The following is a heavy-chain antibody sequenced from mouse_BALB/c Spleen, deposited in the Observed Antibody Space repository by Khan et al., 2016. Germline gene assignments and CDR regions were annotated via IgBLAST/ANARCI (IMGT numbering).Heavy chain of an antibody. CDR1: GYTFTEYI. CDR2: VYPGGGRI. V-gene: IGHV1-62-2*01. CDR3: TRHGSKESAMDY. Sequence: QVQLQQPGAGLVKPGASVKVSCKASGYTFTEYIIYWVKQRSGQGLEWIGWVYPGGGRIQNNEKFEDKHTVTADNSSSTVYMALCRLTSEDSAVYFCTRHGSKESAMDYWVPGALFTVSS. D-gene: IGHD1-1*01. J-gene: IGHJ4*01.